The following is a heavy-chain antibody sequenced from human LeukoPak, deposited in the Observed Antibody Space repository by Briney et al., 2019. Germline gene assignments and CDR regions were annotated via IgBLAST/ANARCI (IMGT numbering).Heavy chain of an antibody. V-gene: IGHV3-7*03. CDR3: ARGGGLDV. D-gene: IGHD3-16*01. J-gene: IGHJ6*02. CDR2: INHNGNVN. CDR1: GFTFSSYW. Sequence: GGSLRLSCAASGFTFSSYWMNWARQAPAKGLEWVASINHNGNVNYYVDSVKGRFTISRDNAKNSLYLQMSNLRAEDTAVYFCARGGGLDVWGQGATVTVSS.